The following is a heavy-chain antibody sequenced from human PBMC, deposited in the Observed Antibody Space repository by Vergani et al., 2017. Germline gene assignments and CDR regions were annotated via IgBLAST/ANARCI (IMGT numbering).Heavy chain of an antibody. D-gene: IGHD6-13*01. CDR3: ARVIRVDSSSWYDYGMDV. CDR2: ISAYNGNT. J-gene: IGHJ6*02. Sequence: QVQLVQSGAEVKKPGASVKVSCKASGYTFTSYGISWVRQAPGQGLEWMGWISAYNGNTNYAQKLQGRVTMTTDTSTSTAYMELRSLRSDDTAVYYCARVIRVDSSSWYDYGMDVWGQGTTVTVSS. V-gene: IGHV1-18*01. CDR1: GYTFTSYG.